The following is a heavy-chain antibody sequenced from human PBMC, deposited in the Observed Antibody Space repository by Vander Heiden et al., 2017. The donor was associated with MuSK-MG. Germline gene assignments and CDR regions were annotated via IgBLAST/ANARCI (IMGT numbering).Heavy chain of an antibody. J-gene: IGHJ4*02. Sequence: QVQLVESGGGVVQPGRSLSLSCAASGFTFSSYAMHWVRQAPGKGLEWVAVISYDGSNKYYADSVKGRFTISRDNSKNTLYLQMNSLRAEDTAVYYCARGDPLWFGELLEGFDYWGQGTLVTVSS. V-gene: IGHV3-30*04. CDR3: ARGDPLWFGELLEGFDY. D-gene: IGHD3-10*01. CDR2: ISYDGSNK. CDR1: GFTFSSYA.